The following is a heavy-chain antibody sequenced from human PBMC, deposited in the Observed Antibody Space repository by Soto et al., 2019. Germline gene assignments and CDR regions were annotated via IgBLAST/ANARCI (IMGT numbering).Heavy chain of an antibody. V-gene: IGHV4-4*02. CDR1: CGDISRSRW. Sequence: QVQLQESGPGLVKPSGTLSLTCAVSCGDISRSRWWCWVRQPPGKGLEWIGESCQSGSTNYNPSLVSRVRMSVDKSRNKFSLKLTSVRAADTAVYYCARASATIAAAAIFDYLGTGTLVTVSS. J-gene: IGHJ4*02. D-gene: IGHD6-13*01. CDR3: ARASATIAAAAIFDY. CDR2: SCQSGST.